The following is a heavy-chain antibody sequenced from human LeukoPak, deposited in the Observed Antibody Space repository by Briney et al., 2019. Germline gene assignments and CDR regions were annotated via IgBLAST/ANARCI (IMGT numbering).Heavy chain of an antibody. CDR1: GDSISTYY. CDR2: VYYSGTT. J-gene: IGHJ4*02. Sequence: SETLPLTCSVSGDSISTYYWSWIRQTPGKGLEWIGYVYYSGTTNYNPSLKGRVTISSDTSKNQFSLNLRSVNVADTAIYYCARHGGSLGYFDYWGQGTLVTVSS. V-gene: IGHV4-59*08. D-gene: IGHD1-26*01. CDR3: ARHGGSLGYFDY.